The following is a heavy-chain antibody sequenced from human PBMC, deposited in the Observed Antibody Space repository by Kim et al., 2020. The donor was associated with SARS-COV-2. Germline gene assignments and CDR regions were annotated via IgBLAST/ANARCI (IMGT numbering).Heavy chain of an antibody. CDR3: ATVQGGLAGRGFLHY. Sequence: GGSLRLSCVASGFTFSGYTMSWVRQASGKGLEWVSSISGGSSTCYADSVKGRFTISRDNSKNTLFLQINSLRAEDTAIYYCATVQGGLAGRGFLHYWGQG. D-gene: IGHD6-19*01. J-gene: IGHJ4*02. CDR2: ISGGSST. CDR1: GFTFSGYT. V-gene: IGHV3-23*01.